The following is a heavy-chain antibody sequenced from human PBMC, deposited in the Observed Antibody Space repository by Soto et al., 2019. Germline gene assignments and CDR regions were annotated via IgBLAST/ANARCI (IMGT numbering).Heavy chain of an antibody. CDR1: GGSITGYY. D-gene: IGHD1-1*01. CDR3: ARPGAVTEPQNCIRV. CDR2: IYYAGNT. Sequence: WETLSLTFTVSGGSITGYYWLWIRQPPCRGLEWIGYIYYAGNTLYTPSLKSRVTISVDTFKNQFSLKLSSVTAADTAVYYCARPGAVTEPQNCIRVWRQGTTVT. J-gene: IGHJ6*02. V-gene: IGHV4-59*01.